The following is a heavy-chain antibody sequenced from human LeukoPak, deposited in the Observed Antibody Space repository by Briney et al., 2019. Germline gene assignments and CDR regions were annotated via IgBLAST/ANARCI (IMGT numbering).Heavy chain of an antibody. CDR3: ASVYGSEGGFDP. CDR1: GGSISSSSYY. CDR2: IYYSGST. Sequence: PSETLSLTCTVSGGSISSSSYYWGWIRQPPGKGLEWIGYIYYSGSTNYNPSLKSRVTISVDTSKNQFSLKLSSVTAADTAVYYCASVYGSEGGFDPWGQGTLVTVSS. J-gene: IGHJ5*02. D-gene: IGHD3-10*01. V-gene: IGHV4-61*05.